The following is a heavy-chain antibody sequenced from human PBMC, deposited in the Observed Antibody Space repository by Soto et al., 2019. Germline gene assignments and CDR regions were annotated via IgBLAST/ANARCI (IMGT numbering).Heavy chain of an antibody. CDR3: ARGPSYVGVVAAKMQADAFYI. CDR2: INAGNGNT. J-gene: IGHJ3*02. Sequence: QVQLVQAGAEVKKPGASVKVTCKASGYTFTSYAMHWVRQAPGHRLEWMGGINAGNGNTKYSQTFQGSVTITMDTGASTAYLELSSLRSGGAAVYYCARGPSYVGVVAAKMQADAFYIWGKGTMVTVSS. CDR1: GYTFTSYA. V-gene: IGHV1-3*01. D-gene: IGHD2-15*01.